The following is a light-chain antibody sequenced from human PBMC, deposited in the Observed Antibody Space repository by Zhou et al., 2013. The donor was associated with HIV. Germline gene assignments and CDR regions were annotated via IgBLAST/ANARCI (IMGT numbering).Light chain of an antibody. Sequence: EIVLTQSPATLSLSPGERATLSCRASQSISTNLAWYQQKPGQAPRLLIYGAITRATGIPARFSGSRSGTEFTLTISSMQSEDSAVYYCQQYHARPPALTFGGGSEGGD. V-gene: IGKV3-15*01. CDR2: GAI. CDR1: QSISTN. J-gene: IGKJ4*01. CDR3: QQYHARPPALT.